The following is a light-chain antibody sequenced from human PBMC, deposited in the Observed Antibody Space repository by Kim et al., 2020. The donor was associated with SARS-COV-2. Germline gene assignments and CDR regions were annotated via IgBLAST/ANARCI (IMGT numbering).Light chain of an antibody. CDR1: SGSIVINY. Sequence: SESPGKTVTISCTRSSGSIVINYVQWYQQRPGSAPTTVIYEDDQRPSGVPDRFSGSIARSSNSASLTISALKTEDEADYYCQSYDIFGGGTQLTVL. CDR2: EDD. CDR3: QSYDI. J-gene: IGLJ2*01. V-gene: IGLV6-57*03.